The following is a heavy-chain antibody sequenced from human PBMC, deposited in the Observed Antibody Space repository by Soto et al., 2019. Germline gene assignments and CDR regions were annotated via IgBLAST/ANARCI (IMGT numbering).Heavy chain of an antibody. CDR2: ISGSGGST. CDR1: AFPYSRYA. D-gene: IGHD2-21*02. Sequence: GGSLRLSCAASAFPYSRYAMSWVRQAPRKRQERVSAISGSGGSTYYADAGKGRFTNSRDNSKNTLNLQMNSLRAEATAVNNCAKLPTGDDVGYYVDYWGQGTLVT. J-gene: IGHJ4*02. V-gene: IGHV3-23*01. CDR3: AKLPTGDDVGYYVDY.